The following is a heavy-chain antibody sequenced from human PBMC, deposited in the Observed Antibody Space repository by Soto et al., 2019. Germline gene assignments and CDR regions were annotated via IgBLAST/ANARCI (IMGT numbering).Heavy chain of an antibody. D-gene: IGHD5-12*01. CDR3: ARTLIYSGYDYYFDY. CDR2: IYYSGST. Sequence: PSETLSLTCTVSGGTISSYYLSWIRQPPGKGLEWIGYIYYSGSTNYNPSLKSRVTISVDTSKNQFSLKLSSVTAADTAVYYCARTLIYSGYDYYFDYWGQGTLVTVSS. J-gene: IGHJ4*02. V-gene: IGHV4-59*01. CDR1: GGTISSYY.